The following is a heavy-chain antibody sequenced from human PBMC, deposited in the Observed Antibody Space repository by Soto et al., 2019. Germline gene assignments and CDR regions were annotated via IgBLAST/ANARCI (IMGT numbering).Heavy chain of an antibody. CDR1: GFTFTSSA. CDR2: IVVGSGNT. V-gene: IGHV1-58*02. CDR3: AAPGPGYCSSTSCYADDAFDI. J-gene: IGHJ3*02. Sequence: SVKVSCKASGFTFTSSAMQWVRQARGQRLEWIGWIVVGSGNTNYAQKVQERVTITRDMSTSTAYIELSSLRSEDTAVYYCAAPGPGYCSSTSCYADDAFDIWGQGTMVTVSS. D-gene: IGHD2-2*01.